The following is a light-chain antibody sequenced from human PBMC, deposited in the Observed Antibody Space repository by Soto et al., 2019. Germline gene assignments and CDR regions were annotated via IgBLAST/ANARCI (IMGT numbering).Light chain of an antibody. J-gene: IGKJ1*01. Sequence: VLPQSAGTLYFSPGYRATIYGRASQSVSSNLAWYQQKPGQDHRLLIYGASTRATGIQARFSVSWSGTELTLTISSMQSEEWAVDDGQQYNDWPRTFGQGTKVDI. CDR1: QSVSSN. CDR2: GAS. V-gene: IGKV3-15*01. CDR3: QQYNDWPRT.